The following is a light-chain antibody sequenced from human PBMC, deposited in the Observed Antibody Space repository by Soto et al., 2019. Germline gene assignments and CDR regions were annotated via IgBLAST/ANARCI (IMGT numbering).Light chain of an antibody. J-gene: IGKJ1*01. Sequence: DIVMTQSPDSLAVSLGERATINCKSSQSVLYSSKNKNYLAWYQQKPGQPPKLLIYWASTRESGVPDRFSGSESGTDFSLTISNLKAEDVAVYYCQQYNTAPRTFGQGTRVEI. V-gene: IGKV4-1*01. CDR1: QSVLYSSKNKNY. CDR3: QQYNTAPRT. CDR2: WAS.